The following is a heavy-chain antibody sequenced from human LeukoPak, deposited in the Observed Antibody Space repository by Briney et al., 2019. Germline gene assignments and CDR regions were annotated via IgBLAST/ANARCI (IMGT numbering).Heavy chain of an antibody. D-gene: IGHD3-22*01. CDR3: AREDSSGYYYLPY. CDR2: IDSDGSST. CDR1: GFTFGSYS. J-gene: IGHJ4*02. V-gene: IGHV3-74*01. Sequence: GGSLRLSCAASGFTFGSYSMNWVRHAPGKGLVWVSRIDSDGSSTSYADSVKGRFTISRDNAKNTLYLQMNSLRAEDTAVYYCAREDSSGYYYLPYWGQGTLVTVSS.